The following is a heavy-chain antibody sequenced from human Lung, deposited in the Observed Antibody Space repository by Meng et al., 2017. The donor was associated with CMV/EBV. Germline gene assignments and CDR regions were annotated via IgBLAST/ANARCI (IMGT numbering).Heavy chain of an antibody. CDR3: ALFTGSWFDP. CDR1: GFSLSTSEVV. Sequence: QITLKEFGPTRVNPKQTLTLSCTFAGFSLSTSEVVVGWIRQPPGKALEWLAVIYWDDDKRYSPSLKSRLTITKDTSKNQVVLTLTNMDPVDTATYYCALFTGSWFDPWGQGTLVTVSS. D-gene: IGHD1-14*01. CDR2: IYWDDDK. V-gene: IGHV2-5*02. J-gene: IGHJ5*02.